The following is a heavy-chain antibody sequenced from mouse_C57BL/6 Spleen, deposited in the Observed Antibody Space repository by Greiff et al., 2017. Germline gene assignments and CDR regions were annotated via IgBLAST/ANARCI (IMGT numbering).Heavy chain of an antibody. D-gene: IGHD3-2*02. Sequence: QVQLQQSGAELVKPGASVKISCKASGYAFSSYWLNWVKQRPGKGLEWIGQIYPGDGDTNYNGKFKGKATLTADKSSSTAYMQLSSLTSEDSAVYFCARAQATPAMDYWGQGTSVTVSS. V-gene: IGHV1-80*01. CDR3: ARAQATPAMDY. CDR1: GYAFSSYW. CDR2: IYPGDGDT. J-gene: IGHJ4*01.